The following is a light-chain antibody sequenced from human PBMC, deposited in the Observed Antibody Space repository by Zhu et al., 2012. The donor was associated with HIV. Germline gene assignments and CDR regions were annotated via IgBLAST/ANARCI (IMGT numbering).Light chain of an antibody. CDR1: QSVNKNY. CDR3: QQYGGSPYT. Sequence: EIVLTQSPGTLSLSPGERATLSCRASQSVNKNYLAWYQQEPGQPPRLLIYRAASRATGIPDRFSGSGSGTDFTLTINKLEPEDFAVYYCQQYGGSPYTFGPGTKVDMK. CDR2: RAA. V-gene: IGKV3-20*01. J-gene: IGKJ2*01.